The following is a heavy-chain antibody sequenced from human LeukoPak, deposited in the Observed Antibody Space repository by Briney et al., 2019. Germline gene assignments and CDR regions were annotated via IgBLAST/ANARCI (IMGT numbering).Heavy chain of an antibody. CDR3: ARAPMSYDSSGFGGAFDI. CDR1: GFTFSTYE. CDR2: ISSSGSTI. Sequence: GGSLRLSCAASGFTFSTYEMNWVRQAPGKGLEWVSYISSSGSTIYYADSVKGRFTISRDNAKNSLYLQMNRLRAEDTAVYYCARAPMSYDSSGFGGAFDIWGQGTMVTVSS. J-gene: IGHJ3*02. D-gene: IGHD3-22*01. V-gene: IGHV3-48*03.